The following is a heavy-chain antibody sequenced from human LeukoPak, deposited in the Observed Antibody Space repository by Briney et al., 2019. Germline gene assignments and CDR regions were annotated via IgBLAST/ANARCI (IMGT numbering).Heavy chain of an antibody. Sequence: PSETLSLTCTVSGGSISSYYWSWIRQPAGKGLEWIGRIYTSGSTNYNPSLKSRVTMSVDTSKNQFSLKLSSVTAADTAVYYCARTTMITFGGVIVHPYYFDYWGQGTLVTVSS. CDR1: GGSISSYY. CDR3: ARTTMITFGGVIVHPYYFDY. J-gene: IGHJ4*02. V-gene: IGHV4-4*07. D-gene: IGHD3-16*02. CDR2: IYTSGST.